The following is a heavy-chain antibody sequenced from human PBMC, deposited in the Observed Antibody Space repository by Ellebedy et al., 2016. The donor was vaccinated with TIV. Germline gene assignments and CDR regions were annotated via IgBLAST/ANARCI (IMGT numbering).Heavy chain of an antibody. CDR1: GFTFSSYA. CDR3: AKGRGGGSDSSAPRYYFDS. Sequence: GESLKISCAASGFTFSSYAISWVRQAPGKRLEWVSTISNTGSRTSYADSVAGRFIISIDNSKKTLYLQMNSLRAEDTAVYYCAKGRGGGSDSSAPRYYFDSWGLGTLVTVSS. J-gene: IGHJ4*02. V-gene: IGHV3-23*01. CDR2: ISNTGSRT. D-gene: IGHD3-22*01.